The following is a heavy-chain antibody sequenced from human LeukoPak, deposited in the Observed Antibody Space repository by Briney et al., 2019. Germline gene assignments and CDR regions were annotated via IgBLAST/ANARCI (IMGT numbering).Heavy chain of an antibody. CDR1: GFTFSDYY. J-gene: IGHJ4*02. Sequence: GGSLRLSCAASGFTFSDYYMSWIRQAPGKGLEWVSYISGSGSTIYYPDSVKGRFTISRDNAKNSLYLQMNSLRAEDTAVYYCARAGGYYDSSGYRDYWGQGTLVTVSS. CDR2: ISGSGSTI. V-gene: IGHV3-11*01. D-gene: IGHD3-22*01. CDR3: ARAGGYYDSSGYRDY.